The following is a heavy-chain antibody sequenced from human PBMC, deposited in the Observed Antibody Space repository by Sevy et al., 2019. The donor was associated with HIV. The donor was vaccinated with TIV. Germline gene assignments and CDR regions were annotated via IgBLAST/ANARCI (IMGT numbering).Heavy chain of an antibody. V-gene: IGHV3-30*03. J-gene: IGHJ4*02. Sequence: GGSLRLSCAASGFNFRIYAMHWVRQAPGKELEWVAVISYDGSDKFYAESVKGRFTISGDNSKNMVFLQLNSLRGDDTAVYYCATGRQGATYGYWGQGTPVTVSS. CDR1: GFNFRIYA. CDR2: ISYDGSDK. D-gene: IGHD1-26*01. CDR3: ATGRQGATYGY.